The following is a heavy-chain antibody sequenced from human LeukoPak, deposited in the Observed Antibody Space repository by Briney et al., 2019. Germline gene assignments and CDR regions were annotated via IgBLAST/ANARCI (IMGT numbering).Heavy chain of an antibody. Sequence: GGSLRLSCAASGFTFRSSAMSWVRQAPGKGLEWVSDISGSGGSTYYADSVKGRFIISRDNSKNTLYLEMNSLRAEDTAVYHCAKRETTVTTNFERWGQGTLVTVSS. CDR2: ISGSGGST. CDR1: GFTFRSSA. V-gene: IGHV3-23*01. D-gene: IGHD4-17*01. J-gene: IGHJ1*01. CDR3: AKRETTVTTNFER.